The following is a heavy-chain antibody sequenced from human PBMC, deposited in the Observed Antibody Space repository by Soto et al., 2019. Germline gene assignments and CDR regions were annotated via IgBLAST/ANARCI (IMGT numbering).Heavy chain of an antibody. D-gene: IGHD3-3*01. CDR1: GFSFTTGRVA. Sequence: SGPTLVNPTQTLTLTCTFSGFSFTTGRVAVGWIRQPPGKALEWLGLIYGNDDKRFSPSLKSRLAITKVTTSDQVVLTLTNMGPGDTGTYYCAHSPLSGVVIPFDFWGPGTLVTVS. V-gene: IGHV2-5*01. CDR2: IYGNDDK. J-gene: IGHJ4*02. CDR3: AHSPLSGVVIPFDF.